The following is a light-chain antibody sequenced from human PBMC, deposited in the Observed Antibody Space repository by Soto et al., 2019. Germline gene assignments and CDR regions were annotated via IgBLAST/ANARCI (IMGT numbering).Light chain of an antibody. Sequence: DIHMTQSPSSLSASVGDRVTITCRASQSISSYLNWYQQKPGKAPKLLIYAASSLQSGVPSRFSGSGSGTDFTLNISSLQPEDFETYYCPQSYSTPPTFGQGTKV. CDR2: AAS. J-gene: IGKJ1*01. CDR1: QSISSY. CDR3: PQSYSTPPT. V-gene: IGKV1-39*01.